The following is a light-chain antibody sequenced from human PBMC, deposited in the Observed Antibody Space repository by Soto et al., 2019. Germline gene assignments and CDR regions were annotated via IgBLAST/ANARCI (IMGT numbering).Light chain of an antibody. Sequence: EIVLTQSPGTLSLSPGERATLSCRASQSVSSNYLAWYQQKPGQAPRLLIYGASSRATGIPDRFSGSGSGTDFTLTISRLEPEDFAVYYCQQYGSSLHTFGQGTKLQIK. CDR2: GAS. V-gene: IGKV3-20*01. CDR1: QSVSSNY. CDR3: QQYGSSLHT. J-gene: IGKJ2*01.